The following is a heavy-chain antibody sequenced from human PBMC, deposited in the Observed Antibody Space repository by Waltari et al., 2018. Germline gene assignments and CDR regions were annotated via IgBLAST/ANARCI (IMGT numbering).Heavy chain of an antibody. J-gene: IGHJ6*02. CDR1: GGSLRSGSYY. CDR2: DYTSGST. V-gene: IGHV4-61*09. Sequence: QVQLQESGPGLVKPSQTLSLTCTVSGGSLRSGSYYWRGIRHPPGQGLGWSGKDYTSGSTTNNPPLRIRVTISVDTSKNQFSPKLSSVTAADTAVYYCAGDRLAVAGYYGMDVWGQGTTVTVSS. D-gene: IGHD6-19*01. CDR3: AGDRLAVAGYYGMDV.